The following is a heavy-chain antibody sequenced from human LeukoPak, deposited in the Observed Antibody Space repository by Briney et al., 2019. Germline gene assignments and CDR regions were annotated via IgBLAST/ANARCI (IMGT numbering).Heavy chain of an antibody. D-gene: IGHD5-12*01. V-gene: IGHV3-23*01. CDR3: AKWRASYGGYEWYFDY. CDR1: GFTFSSYA. CDR2: ISGSGGST. Sequence: QPGGSLLLSCAASGFTFSSYAMSWVRQAPGKGLEWVSAISGSGGSTYYADSVKGRFTISRDNSKNTLYLQMNSLRAEDTAVYYCAKWRASYGGYEWYFDYWGQGTLVTVSS. J-gene: IGHJ4*02.